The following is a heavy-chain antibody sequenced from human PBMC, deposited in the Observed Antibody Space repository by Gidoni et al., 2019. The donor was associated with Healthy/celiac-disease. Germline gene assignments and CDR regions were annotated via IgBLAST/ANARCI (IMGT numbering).Heavy chain of an antibody. J-gene: IGHJ6*02. CDR1: GFTFSSYA. CDR3: AKFIVATIYYYGMDV. CDR2: IGGSGGST. V-gene: IGHV3-23*04. D-gene: IGHD5-12*01. Sequence: EVQLVESGGGLVQPGGSLRLSCAASGFTFSSYARTWVRRAQGKGLELVSAIGGSGGSTYYADSVKGRFTISRDNSKNTLYLQMNSLRAEDTAVYYCAKFIVATIYYYGMDVWGQGTTVTVSS.